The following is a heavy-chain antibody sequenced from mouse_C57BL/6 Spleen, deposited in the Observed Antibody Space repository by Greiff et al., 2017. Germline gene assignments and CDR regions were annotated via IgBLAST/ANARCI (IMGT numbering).Heavy chain of an antibody. CDR1: GFTFSDYG. CDR3: ARRDYYGNSAWFAY. J-gene: IGHJ3*01. Sequence: DVMLVESGGGLVKPGGSLKLSCAASGFTFSDYGMHWVRQAPEKGLEWVAYISSGSSTIYYADTVKGRFTISRDNAKNTLFLQMTSLRSEDTAMYYCARRDYYGNSAWFAYWGQGTLVTVSA. CDR2: ISSGSSTI. D-gene: IGHD2-1*01. V-gene: IGHV5-17*01.